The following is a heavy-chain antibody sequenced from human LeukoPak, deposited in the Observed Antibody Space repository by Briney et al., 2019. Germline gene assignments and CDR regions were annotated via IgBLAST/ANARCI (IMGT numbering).Heavy chain of an antibody. D-gene: IGHD1-26*01. CDR1: GGSFSGYY. CDR3: ASLLQDVDY. Sequence: SETLSLTCAVYGGSFSGYYWSWIRQPPGKGLEWIGYIYHSGSTYYNPSLKSRVTISVDRSKNQFSLKLSSVTAADTAVYYCASLLQDVDYWGQGTLVTVSS. V-gene: IGHV4-34*01. CDR2: IYHSGST. J-gene: IGHJ4*02.